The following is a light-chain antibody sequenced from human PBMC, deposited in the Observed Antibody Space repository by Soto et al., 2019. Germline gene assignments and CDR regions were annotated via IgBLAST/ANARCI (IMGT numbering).Light chain of an antibody. V-gene: IGLV2-14*03. CDR3: SSYASSSTLYV. CDR2: DVS. J-gene: IGLJ1*01. CDR1: SSDVGGYNY. Sequence: QSALTQPASVSVSPGQSITISCTGTSSDVGGYNYVSWYQHHPGKAPKLMIYDVSNRPSGVSNRFSGSKSGNTASLTISGLQAEDEADYFCSSYASSSTLYVFGTGTKVTVL.